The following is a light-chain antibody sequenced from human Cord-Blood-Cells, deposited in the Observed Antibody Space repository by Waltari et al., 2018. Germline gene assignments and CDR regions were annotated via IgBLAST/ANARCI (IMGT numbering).Light chain of an antibody. CDR1: SSNIGSNY. V-gene: IGLV1-47*01. J-gene: IGLJ1*01. Sequence: QSVLTQPPSASGTPGQRVPISCSASSSNIGSNYVYCYQQLPGTAPNLLIYRNNQRPSGVPDRFSGSKSGTSASLAISGLRSEDEADYYCAAWDDSLSGPVFGTGTKVTVL. CDR2: RNN. CDR3: AAWDDSLSGPV.